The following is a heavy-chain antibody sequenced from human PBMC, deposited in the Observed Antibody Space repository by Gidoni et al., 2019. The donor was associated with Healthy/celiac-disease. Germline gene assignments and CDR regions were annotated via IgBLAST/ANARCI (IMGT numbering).Heavy chain of an antibody. CDR1: GYTFTSYD. Sequence: QVQLVQSGAEVKKPGASVKASCQASGYTFTSYDINWVRQATGQGLEWMGWMNPNSGNTGYAQKFQGRVTMTRNTSISTAYMELSSLRSEDTAVYYCAREYVGMWWFGELLYGDDAFDIWGQGTMVTVSS. CDR3: AREYVGMWWFGELLYGDDAFDI. CDR2: MNPNSGNT. D-gene: IGHD3-10*01. V-gene: IGHV1-8*01. J-gene: IGHJ3*02.